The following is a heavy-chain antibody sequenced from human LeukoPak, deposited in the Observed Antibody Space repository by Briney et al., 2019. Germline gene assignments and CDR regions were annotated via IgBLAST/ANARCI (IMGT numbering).Heavy chain of an antibody. Sequence: PGGSLRLSCAASGFTVSSNYMSWVRQAPGKGLEWVSYISSSGSTIYYADSVKGRLTISRDNAKNSLYLQMNSLRAEDTAVYYCARLEEYYDSSGYSGAYYFDYWGQGTLVTVSS. D-gene: IGHD3-22*01. CDR1: GFTVSSNY. CDR3: ARLEEYYDSSGYSGAYYFDY. V-gene: IGHV3-11*04. CDR2: ISSSGSTI. J-gene: IGHJ4*02.